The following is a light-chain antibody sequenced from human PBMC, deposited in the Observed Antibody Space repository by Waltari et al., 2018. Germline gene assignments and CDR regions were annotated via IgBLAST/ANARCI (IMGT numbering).Light chain of an antibody. CDR1: SQNIRSNV. CDR2: SSS. V-gene: IGLV1-44*01. J-gene: IGLJ3*02. Sequence: QSVLTQPPSASGTPGQRVTSPCSGGSQNIRSNVVTWYQQFPGTAPKLLIYSSSQRPSGVPYRFSGSKSGTSASLAISGLQSEDEADFYCASWDDSLNGWVFGGGTKLTVL. CDR3: ASWDDSLNGWV.